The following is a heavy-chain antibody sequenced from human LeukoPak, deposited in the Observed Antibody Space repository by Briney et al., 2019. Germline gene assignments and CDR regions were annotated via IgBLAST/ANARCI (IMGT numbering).Heavy chain of an antibody. Sequence: VASVKVSCKASGYTFTGYYMHWVRQAPGQGLEWVGWINPKSGGTNYAQKFQGRVTMTSDTSITTVYMELSRLRSGDTAVYYCARLYLPATRFDYWGQGTLVTVSS. V-gene: IGHV1-2*02. J-gene: IGHJ4*02. D-gene: IGHD5-24*01. CDR3: ARLYLPATRFDY. CDR2: INPKSGGT. CDR1: GYTFTGYY.